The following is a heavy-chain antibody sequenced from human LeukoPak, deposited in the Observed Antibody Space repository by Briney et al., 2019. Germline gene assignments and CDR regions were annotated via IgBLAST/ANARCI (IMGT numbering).Heavy chain of an antibody. Sequence: ASVKVSCKASGYTFTVYYLHWVRQAPGQGLEWMGWISPNSGGTNSAQKFQGRATLTRDMSISTVYMELRSLTSDDTAIFYCARGRSGSYYEAFYFDYWGQGTLVTVSS. J-gene: IGHJ4*02. CDR3: ARGRSGSYYEAFYFDY. D-gene: IGHD3-10*01. CDR2: ISPNSGGT. V-gene: IGHV1-2*02. CDR1: GYTFTVYY.